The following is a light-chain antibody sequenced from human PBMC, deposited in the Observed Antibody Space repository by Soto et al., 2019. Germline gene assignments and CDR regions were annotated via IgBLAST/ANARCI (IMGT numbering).Light chain of an antibody. J-gene: IGKJ1*01. Sequence: EIVLTQSPGTLSLSPGERATLSCRASQSVSRYLAWYQQKPGQAPRLLIYDASTRATGISARFSGSGSGTDFTLTISSLEPEDFAMYYCKQRGNWPVTFGQGTKVDIK. CDR1: QSVSRY. CDR2: DAS. V-gene: IGKV3-11*01. CDR3: KQRGNWPVT.